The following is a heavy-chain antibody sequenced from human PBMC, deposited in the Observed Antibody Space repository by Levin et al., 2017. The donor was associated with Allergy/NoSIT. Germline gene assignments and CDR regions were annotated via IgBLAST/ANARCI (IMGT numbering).Heavy chain of an antibody. D-gene: IGHD3-22*01. CDR1: GFTFSNVW. CDR2: IKSKTDGGTT. CDR3: TRVIYTDYYDSSGYISHEGMDV. J-gene: IGHJ6*02. V-gene: IGHV3-15*01. Sequence: GGSLRLSCAASGFTFSNVWMSWVRQAPGKGLEWVGRIKSKTDGGTTDYAVPVKGRFTISRDDSKNTLYLQMNSLKTEDTAVYYCTRVIYTDYYDSSGYISHEGMDVWGQGTTVTVS.